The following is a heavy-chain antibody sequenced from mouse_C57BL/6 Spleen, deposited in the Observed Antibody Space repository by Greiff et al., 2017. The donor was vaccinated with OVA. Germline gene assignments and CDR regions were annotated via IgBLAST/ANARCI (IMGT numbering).Heavy chain of an antibody. CDR3: ARRRDGLFDY. CDR2: ISSGGSYT. Sequence: DVKLVESGGDLVKPGGSLKLSCAASGFTFSSYGMSWVRQTPDKRLEWVANISSGGSYTNYPDSVKGRFTFSRDNAKNTLYLQMSSLKSEDTAMYYCARRRDGLFDYWGQGTTLTVSS. V-gene: IGHV5-6*02. D-gene: IGHD2-3*01. CDR1: GFTFSSYG. J-gene: IGHJ2*01.